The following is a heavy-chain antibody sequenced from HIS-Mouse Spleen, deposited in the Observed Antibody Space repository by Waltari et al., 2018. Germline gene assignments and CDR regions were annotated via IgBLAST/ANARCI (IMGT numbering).Heavy chain of an antibody. V-gene: IGHV4-34*01. Sequence: QVQLQQWGAGLLKPSETLSLTCAVYGGSFSGYYWSWIRQPPGKGLEWIGEINHSGSTNYNPALKGRVTISVDTSKNQFYLKLSSVTAADTAVYYCARGGELGRGDYWGQGTLVTVSS. CDR1: GGSFSGYY. CDR3: ARGGELGRGDY. D-gene: IGHD7-27*01. CDR2: INHSGST. J-gene: IGHJ4*02.